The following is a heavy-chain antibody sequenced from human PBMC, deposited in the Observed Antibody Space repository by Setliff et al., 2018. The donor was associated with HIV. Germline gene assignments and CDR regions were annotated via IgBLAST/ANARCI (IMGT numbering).Heavy chain of an antibody. CDR2: IYYTGNT. D-gene: IGHD2-2*01. CDR1: GGSVGSSSYY. J-gene: IGHJ3*01. CDR3: ARDDSIVLVPAIMRGDGFDF. Sequence: SETLSLTCTVSGGSVGSSSYYWAWIRQPPGKGLEWIGSIYYTGNTKYNPSFESRVTFSIDTSENQFSLRLASVTAADTAIYYCARDDSIVLVPAIMRGDGFDFWGQGRMVTVS. V-gene: IGHV4-39*07.